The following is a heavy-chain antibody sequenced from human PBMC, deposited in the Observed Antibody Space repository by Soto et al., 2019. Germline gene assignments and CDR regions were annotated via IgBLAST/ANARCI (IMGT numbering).Heavy chain of an antibody. CDR3: ARHIPAGLSYYGMDI. D-gene: IGHD2-2*01. CDR1: GYMFPIYH. J-gene: IGHJ6*02. Sequence: GESLKISCEASGYMFPIYHISWVRQMPGKGLEWVGKIDPSDTRTMYRPSSRACITISADKSISTAYLQWSSLKASDTPMYYCARHIPAGLSYYGMDIWGQGTTVTVSS. CDR2: IDPSDTRT. V-gene: IGHV5-51*01.